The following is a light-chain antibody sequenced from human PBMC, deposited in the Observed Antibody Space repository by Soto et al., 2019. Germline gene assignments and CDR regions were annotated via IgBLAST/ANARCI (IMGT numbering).Light chain of an antibody. CDR3: NSYTRSTTPPFV. J-gene: IGLJ1*01. Sequence: QSVLTQPASVSGSPGQSITISCTGTGSDVGAYDFVSWYQQHAGKAPKLMIFEVSNRPSGVSHRFSGSKSGDTASLTISGLQAEDEADYYCNSYTRSTTPPFVFGTGTKLTVL. CDR2: EVS. V-gene: IGLV2-14*01. CDR1: GSDVGAYDF.